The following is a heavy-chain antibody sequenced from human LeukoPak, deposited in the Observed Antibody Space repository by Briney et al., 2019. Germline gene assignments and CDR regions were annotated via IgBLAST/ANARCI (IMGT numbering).Heavy chain of an antibody. J-gene: IGHJ3*02. CDR3: ATGATSGSEAFDI. V-gene: IGHV3-33*01. CDR1: GFTFSNYG. Sequence: PGGSLRLSCAASGFTFSNYGMHWVRQAPGKGLEWVAVIWFDRINKYYADSVKGRFTISRDNSKNTLFLQMNSLRAEDTAVYYCATGATSGSEAFDIWGQGTMVTVSS. CDR2: IWFDRINK. D-gene: IGHD1-26*01.